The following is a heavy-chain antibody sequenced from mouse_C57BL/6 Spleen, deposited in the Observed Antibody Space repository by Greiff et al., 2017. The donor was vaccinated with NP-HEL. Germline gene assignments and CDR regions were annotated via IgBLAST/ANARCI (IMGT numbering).Heavy chain of an antibody. CDR2: IYPGGGYT. D-gene: IGHD4-1*01. CDR1: GYTFTNYW. Sequence: VQLQQSGAELVRPGTSVKMSCKASGYTFTNYWIGWAKQRPGHGLEWIGDIYPGGGYTNYNEKFKGKATLTADKSSSTAYMQFSSLTSEDAAIYYCARGGTTGTRGFDYWGQGTTLTVSS. V-gene: IGHV1-63*01. CDR3: ARGGTTGTRGFDY. J-gene: IGHJ2*01.